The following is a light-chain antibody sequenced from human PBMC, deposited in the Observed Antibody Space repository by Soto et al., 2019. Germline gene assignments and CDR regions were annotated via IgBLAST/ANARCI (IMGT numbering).Light chain of an antibody. J-gene: IGKJ1*01. CDR2: GAS. CDR1: QGVFSN. Sequence: EIVLTQSPATLSVSPGERATLSCRASQGVFSNLAWYQQKPGQAPRLLIYGASTRASAIPARFSGRGSGTDFTLTISRLQSEDFAVYFCHQYHNWPRTFGQGTQVDVK. V-gene: IGKV3D-15*01. CDR3: HQYHNWPRT.